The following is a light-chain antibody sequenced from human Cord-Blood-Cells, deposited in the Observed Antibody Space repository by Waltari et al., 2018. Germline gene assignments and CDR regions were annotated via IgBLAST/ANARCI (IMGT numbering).Light chain of an antibody. J-gene: IGLJ3*02. Sequence: QSALAQPASVSGSPGQSITISCTGTSSDVGSYTLVSWYQQHPGKAPKLMIDEGSKRPSGVSNRFSGSKSGNTASLTISGLQAEDEDDYYCCSYAGSSTWVFGGGTKLTVL. CDR2: EGS. CDR1: SSDVGSYTL. V-gene: IGLV2-23*01. CDR3: CSYAGSSTWV.